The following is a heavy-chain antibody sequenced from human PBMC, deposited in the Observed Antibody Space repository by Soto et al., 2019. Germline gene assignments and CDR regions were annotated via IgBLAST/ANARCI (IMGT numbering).Heavy chain of an antibody. CDR2: ISYDGSNK. CDR1: GFTFSSYG. J-gene: IGHJ4*02. CDR3: AKEKSGYDCPDY. D-gene: IGHD5-12*01. Sequence: GGSLRLCCAASGFTFSSYGMHWVRQAPGKGLEWVAVISYDGSNKYYADSVKGRFTISRDNSKNTLYLQMNSLRAEDTAVYYCAKEKSGYDCPDYWGQGTLVTVSS. V-gene: IGHV3-30*18.